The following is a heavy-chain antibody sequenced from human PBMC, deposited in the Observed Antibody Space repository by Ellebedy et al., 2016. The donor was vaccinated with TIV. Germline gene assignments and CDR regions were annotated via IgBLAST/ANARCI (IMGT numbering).Heavy chain of an antibody. J-gene: IGHJ4*02. CDR3: ARAGANSAPGRPFDY. CDR1: GYTFTSYG. Sequence: AASVKVSCRTSGYTFTSYGVSWVRQAPGQGLEWMGWISGLNGKTKYARTVQGRVTLTTDTAARTVYMELTSLRSDDTAVYYCARAGANSAPGRPFDYWGQGTLVTVSS. V-gene: IGHV1-18*01. CDR2: ISGLNGKT. D-gene: IGHD4/OR15-4a*01.